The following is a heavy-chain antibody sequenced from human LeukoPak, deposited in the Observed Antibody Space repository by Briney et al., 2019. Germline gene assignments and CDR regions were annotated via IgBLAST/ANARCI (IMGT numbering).Heavy chain of an antibody. J-gene: IGHJ4*02. CDR2: ISSSGATI. Sequence: PGGSLRLSCVASGFTFHNYEMNWVRQAPGKGLEWVSYISSSGATIYYADAVKGRFTISRDNAKSSLYLQMNSLRAEDTAVYYCTRDARTRLKYSFGYGDYWGQGALDTVSS. D-gene: IGHD5-18*01. CDR1: GFTFHNYE. CDR3: TRDARTRLKYSFGYGDY. V-gene: IGHV3-48*03.